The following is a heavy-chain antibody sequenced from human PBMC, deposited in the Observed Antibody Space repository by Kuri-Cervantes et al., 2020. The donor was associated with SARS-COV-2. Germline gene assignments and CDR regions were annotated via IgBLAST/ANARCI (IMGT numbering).Heavy chain of an antibody. CDR1: GFNFRSYW. CDR2: ISHDGKNK. V-gene: IGHV3-30*18. J-gene: IGHJ4*02. D-gene: IGHD2-21*01. CDR3: AKDRVGVQDF. Sequence: GGSLRLSCAASGFNFRSYWMSWVRQAPGKGLEWVAVISHDGKNKKCIASGKGRFTISRDNSQNTLYLHMKSLRSEDTAMYYCAKDRVGVQDFWGQGTLVTVSS.